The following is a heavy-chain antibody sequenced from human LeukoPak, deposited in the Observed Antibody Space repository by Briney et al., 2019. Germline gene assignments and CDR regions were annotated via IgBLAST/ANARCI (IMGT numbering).Heavy chain of an antibody. CDR3: ARVAGYSSSWGLDAFDI. Sequence: GGSLRLSCAASGFTFTNHPMNWVRQAPGKGLEWVSYIGGDGVAFYADSVKGRFTMSKDDARKSLYLQMNSLRAEDTAVYYCARVAGYSSSWGLDAFDIWGQGTMVTVSS. V-gene: IGHV3-69-1*01. CDR2: IGGDGVA. D-gene: IGHD6-13*01. CDR1: GFTFTNHP. J-gene: IGHJ3*02.